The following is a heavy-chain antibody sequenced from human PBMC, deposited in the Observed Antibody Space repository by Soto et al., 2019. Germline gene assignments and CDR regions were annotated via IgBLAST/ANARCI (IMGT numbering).Heavy chain of an antibody. CDR1: GFTFSNFS. CDR3: ARDWLWFGELLPDAFDI. D-gene: IGHD3-10*01. J-gene: IGHJ3*02. CDR2: ISSRSDI. V-gene: IGHV3-21*01. Sequence: GGSLRLSCVGSGFTFSNFSINWVRQAPGKGLEWVSSISSRSDIYYADSVKGRFTISRDNAKNSLYLQMNSLRDEDTAVYYCARDWLWFGELLPDAFDIWGQGTMVTVSS.